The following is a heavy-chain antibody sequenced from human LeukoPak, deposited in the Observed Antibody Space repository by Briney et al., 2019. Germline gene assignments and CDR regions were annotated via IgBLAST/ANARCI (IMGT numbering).Heavy chain of an antibody. D-gene: IGHD3-10*01. Sequence: PGGSLRLSGVVSGFTFSNYSMNWVRQAPGKGLEWVSYISSRSSSIYYLDSVKGRFTISRDNAKNSLYLQMNSLRDEDTAVYYCARVIRRFGEFSSDYWGQGTLVTVSS. V-gene: IGHV3-48*02. CDR2: ISSRSSSI. J-gene: IGHJ4*02. CDR3: ARVIRRFGEFSSDY. CDR1: GFTFSNYS.